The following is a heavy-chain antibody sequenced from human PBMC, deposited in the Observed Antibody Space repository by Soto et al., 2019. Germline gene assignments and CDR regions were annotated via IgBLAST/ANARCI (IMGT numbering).Heavy chain of an antibody. CDR1: GYTFTSYG. V-gene: IGHV1-18*01. J-gene: IGHJ6*02. D-gene: IGHD4-17*01. CDR3: ARGTATVTTLYGMDV. Sequence: GASVKVSCKASGYTFTSYGISWVRQAPGQGLEWMGWISAYNGNTNYAQKLQGRVTMTTDTSTCTAYMELRSLRSDDTAVYYCARGTATVTTLYGMDVWGQGTTVTVSS. CDR2: ISAYNGNT.